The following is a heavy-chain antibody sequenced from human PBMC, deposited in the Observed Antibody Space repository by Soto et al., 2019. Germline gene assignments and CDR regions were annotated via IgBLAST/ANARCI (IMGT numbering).Heavy chain of an antibody. D-gene: IGHD6-6*01. J-gene: IGHJ4*02. V-gene: IGHV1-69*13. Sequence: ASVKVSCKASGGTFSSYAISWVRQAPGQGLEWMGGIIPIFGTANYAQKFQGRVTITADESTSTAYMELSSLRSEDTAVYYCSIEGGSSSGYFDCWSEGTIVTVYS. CDR3: SIEGGSSSGYFDC. CDR2: IIPIFGTA. CDR1: GGTFSSYA.